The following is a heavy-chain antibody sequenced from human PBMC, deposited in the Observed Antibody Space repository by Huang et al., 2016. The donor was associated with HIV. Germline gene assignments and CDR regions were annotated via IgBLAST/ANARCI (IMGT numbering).Heavy chain of an antibody. CDR2: LYYSEST. J-gene: IGHJ4*02. D-gene: IGHD3-10*01. CDR3: SRALYYHGSGRYSDY. V-gene: IGHV4-30-4*08. CDR1: GDSIGSGGHY. Sequence: QVQLQESGPGLVKPSQTLSLTCTVSGDSIGSGGHYWSWIRQPPGKGLEWIGYLYYSESTYHNPSLKSRITRSVDTSKNQFSLKLSSVTAADTAVYFCSRALYYHGSGRYSDYWGRGTLVTVSS.